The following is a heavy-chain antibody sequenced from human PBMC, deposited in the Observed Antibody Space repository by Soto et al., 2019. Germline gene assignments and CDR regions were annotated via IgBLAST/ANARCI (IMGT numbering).Heavy chain of an antibody. D-gene: IGHD2-8*01. J-gene: IGHJ4*02. CDR2: IKSKADGGTT. Sequence: EVQMVESGGGLVEPGGSLRLSCAASGFSASNTWMSWVRQAPGKGLEWVGRIKSKADGGTTDYAAAVEGRFTISRDDSKNTLQLQMNSVRTEDTAVYYCATQPDFVLTATAYYFDYWGQGTLVTVSS. CDR1: GFSASNTW. V-gene: IGHV3-15*07. CDR3: ATQPDFVLTATAYYFDY.